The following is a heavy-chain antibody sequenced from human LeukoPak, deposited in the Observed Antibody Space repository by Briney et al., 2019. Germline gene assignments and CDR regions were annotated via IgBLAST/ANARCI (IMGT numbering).Heavy chain of an antibody. CDR1: NGSFKTFY. J-gene: IGHJ5*02. CDR3: ARGVRATTSGVVTNNWFDP. Sequence: SETLSLTCAVYNGSFKTFYWTWVRQSPGKGLEWIGEISHSGSTNSNPSLKSRLTISVDTSEKQFTLKLTSVTAADTAVYYCARGVRATTSGVVTNNWFDPWGQGTLVTVSS. CDR2: ISHSGST. V-gene: IGHV4-34*01. D-gene: IGHD5-12*01.